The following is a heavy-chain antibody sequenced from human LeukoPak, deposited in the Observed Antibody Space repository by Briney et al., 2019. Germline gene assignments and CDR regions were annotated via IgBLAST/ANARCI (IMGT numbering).Heavy chain of an antibody. V-gene: IGHV3-11*01. CDR1: GFTFSDYY. CDR3: AGVLQVYGSANDAFDI. CDR2: ISSSGSTI. Sequence: GGSLRLSCAASGFTFSDYYMSWIRQAPGKGLEWVSHISSSGSTIYYADSVKGRFTISRDNAKNSLYLQMNSLRAEDTAVYYCAGVLQVYGSANDAFDIWGQGTMVTVSS. J-gene: IGHJ3*02. D-gene: IGHD3-10*01.